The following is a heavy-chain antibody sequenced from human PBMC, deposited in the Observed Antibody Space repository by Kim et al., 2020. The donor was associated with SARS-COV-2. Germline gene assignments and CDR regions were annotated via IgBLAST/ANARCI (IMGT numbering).Heavy chain of an antibody. CDR2: IRSKAYGGTT. Sequence: GGSLRLSCTASGFTFGDSAMSWVRQAPGKGLEWVGFIRSKAYGGTTEYAASVKGRFTISRDDSKSIAYLQMNSLKTEDTAVYYCTRDDRRYYYGMDVWGQGTTVTVSS. J-gene: IGHJ6*02. CDR1: GFTFGDSA. CDR3: TRDDRRYYYGMDV. V-gene: IGHV3-49*04.